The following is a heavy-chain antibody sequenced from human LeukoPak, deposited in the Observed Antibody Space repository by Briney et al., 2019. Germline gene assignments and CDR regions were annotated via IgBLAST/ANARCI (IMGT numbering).Heavy chain of an antibody. CDR2: ISGSGGST. J-gene: IGHJ4*02. CDR3: AKDPGLRLGELSYFDY. V-gene: IGHV3-23*01. Sequence: GGSLRLSCAASGFTFSSYAMSWVRQAPGKGLEWVSAISGSGGSTYYADSVKGRFTISGDNSKNTLYLQMNSLRAEDTAVYYCAKDPGLRLGELSYFDYWGQGTLATVSS. CDR1: GFTFSSYA. D-gene: IGHD3-16*02.